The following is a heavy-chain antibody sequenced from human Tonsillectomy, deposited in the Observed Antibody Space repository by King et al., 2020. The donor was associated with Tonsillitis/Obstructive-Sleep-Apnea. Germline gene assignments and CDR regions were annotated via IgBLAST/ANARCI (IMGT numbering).Heavy chain of an antibody. CDR2: IYWDDDK. CDR1: GFSLSTSGVG. V-gene: IGHV2-5*02. CDR3: AHRGRGYSNFGPVNYMDV. Sequence: ITLKESGPTLVKPPQTLTLTCTFSGFSLSTSGVGVGWIRQPPGKALEWLALIYWDDDKRYSPSLRSRLTITKDTSKNQVVLTMTNMDPVDSATYYCAHRGRGYSNFGPVNYMDVWGKGTTVTVSS. D-gene: IGHD4-11*01. J-gene: IGHJ6*03.